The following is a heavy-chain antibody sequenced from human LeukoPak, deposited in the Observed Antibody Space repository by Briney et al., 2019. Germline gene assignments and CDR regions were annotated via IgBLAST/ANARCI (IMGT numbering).Heavy chain of an antibody. CDR2: MNPNSGNT. CDR1: GYTFTSYD. V-gene: IGHV1-8*01. Sequence: ASVKVSCKASGYTFTSYDINWVRQATGQGLEWMGWMNPNSGNTGYAQKFQGRVTMTRNTSISTAYMELSRLRSDDTAVYYCAREGVDTAMVFYWGQGTLVTVSS. J-gene: IGHJ4*02. D-gene: IGHD5-18*01. CDR3: AREGVDTAMVFY.